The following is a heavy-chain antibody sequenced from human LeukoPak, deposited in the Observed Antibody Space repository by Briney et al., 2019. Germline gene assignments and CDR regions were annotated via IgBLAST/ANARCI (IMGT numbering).Heavy chain of an antibody. CDR2: IYYSGST. Sequence: PSETLSLTCTVSGYSISSSYYWSWIRQPPGKGLEWIGYIYYSGSTNYNPSLKSRVTISLDTSKNQFSLRLSSVTAADTAVYYCARSEYSYGADAFDIWGQGTMVTVSS. J-gene: IGHJ3*02. CDR3: ARSEYSYGADAFDI. CDR1: GYSISSSYY. V-gene: IGHV4-59*12. D-gene: IGHD5-18*01.